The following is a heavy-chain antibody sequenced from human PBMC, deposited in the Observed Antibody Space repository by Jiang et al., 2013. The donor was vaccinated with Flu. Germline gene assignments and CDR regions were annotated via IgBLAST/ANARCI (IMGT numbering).Heavy chain of an antibody. V-gene: IGHV1-18*01. CDR2: ISAYNGNT. D-gene: IGHD1-26*01. Sequence: PGASVKVSCKASGYTFTSYGISWVRQAPGQGLEWMGWISAYNGNTNYAQKLQGRVTMTTDTSTSTAYMELRSLRSDDTAVYYCAVLGTRELLWDAFDIWGQGTMVTVSS. CDR3: AVLGTRELLWDAFDI. J-gene: IGHJ3*02. CDR1: GYTFTSYG.